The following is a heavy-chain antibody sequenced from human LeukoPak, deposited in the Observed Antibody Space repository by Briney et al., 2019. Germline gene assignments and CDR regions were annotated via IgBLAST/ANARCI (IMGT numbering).Heavy chain of an antibody. CDR1: GGTFSSYA. Sequence: SVKVSCKASGGTFSSYAISWVRQAPGQGLEWMGGIIPIFGTANYAQKFQGRVTITADESTSTAYMELSSLRSEDTAVYYCASYYGTGSYYNGGQEYYFDYWGQGTLVTVSS. CDR2: IIPIFGTA. D-gene: IGHD3-10*01. V-gene: IGHV1-69*13. J-gene: IGHJ4*02. CDR3: ASYYGTGSYYNGGQEYYFDY.